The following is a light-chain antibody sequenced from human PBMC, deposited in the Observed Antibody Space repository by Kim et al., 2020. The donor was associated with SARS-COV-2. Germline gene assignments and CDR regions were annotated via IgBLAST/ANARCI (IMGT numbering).Light chain of an antibody. Sequence: DIQMTQSPSSLSASVGDSVTITCRASQSITSYLNWYQQKPGKAPKLLIYAASSLQSGVPSRFSGSGSGTDFTLTISSLQPEDFATYYCQQSYTTPRLTFGGGTKVDIK. CDR3: QQSYTTPRLT. J-gene: IGKJ4*01. V-gene: IGKV1-39*01. CDR2: AAS. CDR1: QSITSY.